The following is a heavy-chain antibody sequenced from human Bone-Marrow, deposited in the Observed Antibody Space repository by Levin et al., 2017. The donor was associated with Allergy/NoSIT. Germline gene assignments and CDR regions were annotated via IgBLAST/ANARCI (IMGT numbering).Heavy chain of an antibody. CDR2: INPRGDST. D-gene: IGHD4-11*01. Sequence: ASVKVSCKASGFIVSRYYMSWVRQAPGQGPEWMGIINPRGDSTTYPQKFQGRVTMTRDASTSILYMELSSLRSEDTAVYYCARGDYSRWEYFDLWGQGTLVTVSS. CDR3: ARGDYSRWEYFDL. J-gene: IGHJ4*02. CDR1: GFIVSRYY. V-gene: IGHV1-46*01.